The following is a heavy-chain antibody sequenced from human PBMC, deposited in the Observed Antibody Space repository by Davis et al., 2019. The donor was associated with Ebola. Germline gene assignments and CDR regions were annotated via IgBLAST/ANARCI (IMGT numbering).Heavy chain of an antibody. Sequence: GESLKISCAASGFTFRTYWMSWVRQAPGKGLEWVANIKEDGSEKYYVDSVKGRFTISRDNAQTSLSLQMNSLRVDDTAIYYCVRDAGWQRLDNWGQGTLVTVSS. J-gene: IGHJ4*02. CDR1: GFTFRTYW. CDR2: IKEDGSEK. V-gene: IGHV3-7*01. D-gene: IGHD2-15*01. CDR3: VRDAGWQRLDN.